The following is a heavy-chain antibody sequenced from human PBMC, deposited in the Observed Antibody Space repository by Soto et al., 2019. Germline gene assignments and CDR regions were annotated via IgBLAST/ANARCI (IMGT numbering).Heavy chain of an antibody. Sequence: EVQLVESGGGLVHRGGSLRLSCAASGFTFNNYWMTWVRQAPGKGLEWVADIKEDGTKKYYVDSVEGRFTISRDNAKNSLYLQMNSLRAEDTAVYYCARYVGYYSRYYFDSWGQGTLVTVSS. J-gene: IGHJ4*02. D-gene: IGHD3-3*01. CDR2: IKEDGTKK. CDR3: ARYVGYYSRYYFDS. V-gene: IGHV3-7*01. CDR1: GFTFNNYW.